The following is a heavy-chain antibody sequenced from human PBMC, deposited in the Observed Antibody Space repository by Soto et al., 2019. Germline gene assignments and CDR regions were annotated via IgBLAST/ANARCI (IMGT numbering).Heavy chain of an antibody. D-gene: IGHD6-6*01. CDR1: GFTFDDYA. CDR2: ISWNSGSI. CDR3: AWSRSARFSP. J-gene: IGHJ5*02. Sequence: EVQLVESGGGLVQPGRSLRLSCAASGFTFDDYAMHWVRQAPGEGLEWVSGISWNSGSIGYADSVKGRFTISRDNAKNSLYLQMNSLRAEDTALYYCAWSRSARFSPRGQGTLVTVSS. V-gene: IGHV3-9*01.